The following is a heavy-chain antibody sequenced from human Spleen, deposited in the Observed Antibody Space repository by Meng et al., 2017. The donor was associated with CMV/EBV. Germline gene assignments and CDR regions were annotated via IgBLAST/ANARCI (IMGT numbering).Heavy chain of an antibody. V-gene: IGHV3-30*04. J-gene: IGHJ4*02. CDR3: ARDAIQLWFVGFDY. Sequence: GESLKISCAASGFTFSSYAMHWVRQAPGKGLEWVAVISYDGSNKYYADSVKGRFTICRDNSKNTLYLQMNSLRAEDTAVYYCARDAIQLWFVGFDYWGQGTLVTVSS. CDR1: GFTFSSYA. CDR2: ISYDGSNK. D-gene: IGHD5-18*01.